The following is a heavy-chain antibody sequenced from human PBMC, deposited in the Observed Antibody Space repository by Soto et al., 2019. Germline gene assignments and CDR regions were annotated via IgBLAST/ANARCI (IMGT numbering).Heavy chain of an antibody. V-gene: IGHV1-58*01. Sequence: QMPLVQSGPEVKKPGTSVKVSCKASGFTFSSSIVQWVRQARGQRLEWIGWIVVDSGHTNYEQKFQERVTITRDMSTSTAYMELSSLRSEDTAVYYCAAPDFGDYWYFDLWGRGTLVTVSS. D-gene: IGHD4-17*01. CDR1: GFTFSSSI. CDR3: AAPDFGDYWYFDL. CDR2: IVVDSGHT. J-gene: IGHJ2*01.